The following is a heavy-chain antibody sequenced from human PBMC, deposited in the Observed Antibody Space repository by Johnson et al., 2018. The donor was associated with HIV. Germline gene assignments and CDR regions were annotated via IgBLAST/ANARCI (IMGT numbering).Heavy chain of an antibody. J-gene: IGHJ3*02. D-gene: IGHD6-6*01. CDR3: ARDILEYSSSVPDAFDI. CDR2: ISYDGSNK. Sequence: QVQLVESGGGVVQPGGSLRLSCAASGFTFSRHAMHWVRQAPGKGLEWVACISYDGSNKYYADSVKGRFTLSRDNSKNTLYLQMNSLRAEDTAVYYCARDILEYSSSVPDAFDIWGQGTMVTVSS. V-gene: IGHV3-30*04. CDR1: GFTFSRHA.